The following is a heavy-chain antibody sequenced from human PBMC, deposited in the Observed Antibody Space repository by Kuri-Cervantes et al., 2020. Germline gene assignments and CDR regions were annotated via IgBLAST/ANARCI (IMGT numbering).Heavy chain of an antibody. J-gene: IGHJ5*02. CDR3: AAWSATATHH. CDR1: GFTFSNAW. CDR2: INPDGGAK. D-gene: IGHD2-15*01. V-gene: IGHV3-7*01. Sequence: GGSLRLSCAASGFTFSNAWMSWVRQAPGKGLEWVANINPDGGAKSYVDSVKGRFTISRDNAKNSLYLQMNSLRAEDTGVYYCAAWSATATHHWGQGTLVTVSS.